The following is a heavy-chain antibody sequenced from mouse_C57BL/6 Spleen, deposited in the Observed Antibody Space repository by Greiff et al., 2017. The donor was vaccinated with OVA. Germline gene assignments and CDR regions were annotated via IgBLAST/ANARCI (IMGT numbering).Heavy chain of an antibody. D-gene: IGHD1-1*01. J-gene: IGHJ4*01. Sequence: QVQLQQPGTELVKPGASVKLSCKASGYTFTSYWMHWVKQRPGQGLEWIGNINPSNGGTNYNEKLKSKATLTVDKSSSTAYMQLSSLTSEDSAVYYCARERLCDTGFGACMDYWGQGTSVTVSS. CDR3: ARERLCDTGFGACMDY. CDR2: INPSNGGT. V-gene: IGHV1-53*01. CDR1: GYTFTSYW.